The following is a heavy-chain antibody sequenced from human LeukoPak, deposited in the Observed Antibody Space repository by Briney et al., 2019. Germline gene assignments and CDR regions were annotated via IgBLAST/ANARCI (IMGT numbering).Heavy chain of an antibody. J-gene: IGHJ4*02. V-gene: IGHV4-59*01. CDR2: IYYSGST. Sequence: SETLSLTCTVSGDSISSYYWNWIRQPPGKGLEWIGYIYYSGSTNYNPSLKSRVTISVDTSKNQFSLELSSVTAADTAVYYCARPRGYSYGSYYFDYWGQGTLVTVSS. CDR3: ARPRGYSYGSYYFDY. D-gene: IGHD5-18*01. CDR1: GDSISSYY.